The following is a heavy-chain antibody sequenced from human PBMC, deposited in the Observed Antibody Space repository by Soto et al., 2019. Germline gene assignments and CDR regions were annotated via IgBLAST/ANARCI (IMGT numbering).Heavy chain of an antibody. J-gene: IGHJ4*02. D-gene: IGHD6-19*01. Sequence: EEQLLESGGGLVQPGGSLRLSCAASGLTFSNYAMSWVRQAPGKGLEWVSSISGSGGSTYYADSVKGRFTISRDNSKNTLYLQMNSLKVEDTAVYYCANEGAVPSRAAYWGQGTLVTVSS. CDR3: ANEGAVPSRAAY. V-gene: IGHV3-23*01. CDR1: GLTFSNYA. CDR2: ISGSGGST.